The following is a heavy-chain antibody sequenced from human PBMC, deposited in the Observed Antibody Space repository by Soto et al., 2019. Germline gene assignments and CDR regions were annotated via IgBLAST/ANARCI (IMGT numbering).Heavy chain of an antibody. CDR1: GYPFTSYG. D-gene: IGHD3-22*01. J-gene: IGHJ6*02. Sequence: ASVKASCKASGYPFTSYGISWGRQAPGQGLEWMGWISAYNGNTNYAQKLQGWVTMTRDTSISTAYMELSRLRSDDTAVYYCAREYYDSSGSYYYYYYGMDVWRDAITITV. CDR3: AREYYDSSGSYYYYYYGMDV. CDR2: ISAYNGNT. V-gene: IGHV1-18*04.